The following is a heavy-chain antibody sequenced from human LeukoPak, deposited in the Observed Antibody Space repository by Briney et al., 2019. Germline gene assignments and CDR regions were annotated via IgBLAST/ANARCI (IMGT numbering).Heavy chain of an antibody. Sequence: GRSLRLSCPASGSTFSSNGMDWVRQAPGKGLEWVAVIPSDGSNKYYADSVKGRFTISRDNSKNTLYLQMNSLRAEDTAVYYCAKDGSPMGYCSSTSCYAGPYYFDYWGQGTLVTVSS. CDR3: AKDGSPMGYCSSTSCYAGPYYFDY. D-gene: IGHD2-2*01. V-gene: IGHV3-30*18. CDR1: GSTFSSNG. CDR2: IPSDGSNK. J-gene: IGHJ4*02.